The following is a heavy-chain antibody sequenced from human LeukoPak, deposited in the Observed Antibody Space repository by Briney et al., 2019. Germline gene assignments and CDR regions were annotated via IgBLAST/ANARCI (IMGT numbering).Heavy chain of an antibody. D-gene: IGHD1-26*01. J-gene: IGHJ5*02. CDR1: GVSIASSPYGMAYY. Sequence: SETLSLTCSVSGVSIASSPYGMAYYWGCIRQPPGKGLEWIGSMCYGGNSNFNPSLKSRVTISVDASKNQFSVKLNSVTAADTAVYYCAELVGAGNWFDPWGQGTLVTVSS. V-gene: IGHV4-39*01. CDR3: AELVGAGNWFDP. CDR2: MCYGGNS.